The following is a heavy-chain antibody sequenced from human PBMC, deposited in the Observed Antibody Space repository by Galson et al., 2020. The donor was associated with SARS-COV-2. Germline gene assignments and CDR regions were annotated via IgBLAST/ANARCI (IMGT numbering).Heavy chain of an antibody. D-gene: IGHD3-22*01. V-gene: IGHV3-74*01. Sequence: TGGSLRLSCAASGFTFSSYWMHWIRQAPGKGLVWVSRSNSDGRSTNYADSVKGRFTISSDTAKNTLYLQMNSLRAEDTAVYYCARVPKNYYDSSAADAFDIWGQGTMVTVSS. J-gene: IGHJ3*02. CDR3: ARVPKNYYDSSAADAFDI. CDR2: SNSDGRST. CDR1: GFTFSSYW.